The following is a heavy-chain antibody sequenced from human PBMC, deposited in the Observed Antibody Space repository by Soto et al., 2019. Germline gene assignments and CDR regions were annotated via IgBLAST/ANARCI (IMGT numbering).Heavy chain of an antibody. CDR1: GGTFNRHG. CDR3: ARVPKFIVVVPAAIVGDYYYYGMDV. Sequence: GASVKVSCKASGGTFNRHGISWVRQAPGQGLEWMGGTIPVFGTPKYAQEFQGRVTVSVDKSTSTAYMELSSLRSGDTAVYYCARVPKFIVVVPAAIVGDYYYYGMDVWGQGTTVTVSS. CDR2: TIPVFGTP. V-gene: IGHV1-69*06. J-gene: IGHJ6*02. D-gene: IGHD2-2*02.